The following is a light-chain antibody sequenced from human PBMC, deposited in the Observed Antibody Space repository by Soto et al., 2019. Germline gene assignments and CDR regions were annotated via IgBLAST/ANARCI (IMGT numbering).Light chain of an antibody. Sequence: QSARTQPASVSGSPGQSITISCTGTSSDVGGDKYVSWYQQHPGKVPKLMIYEVSDRPSGVSDRFSGSKSGNTASLTISGLQAEDEADYYCSSYTKTNTVIFGGGTKVTVL. CDR3: SSYTKTNTVI. CDR2: EVS. CDR1: SSDVGGDKY. V-gene: IGLV2-14*01. J-gene: IGLJ2*01.